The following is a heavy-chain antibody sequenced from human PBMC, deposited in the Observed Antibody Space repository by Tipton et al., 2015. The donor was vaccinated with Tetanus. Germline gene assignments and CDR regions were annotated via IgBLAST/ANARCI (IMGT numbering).Heavy chain of an antibody. V-gene: IGHV4-31*02. CDR2: ISNSGST. D-gene: IGHD3-16*01. CDR3: ARHYYGNWFDP. CDR1: GGSISSDGAY. J-gene: IGHJ5*02. Sequence: LRLSCTVSGGSISSDGAYWSWIRQHPGEGLEWIGYISNSGSTYYNPSLKSRVTISVDTSQKQISLKVNSVTAADTAVYYCARHYYGNWFDPWGPGAQVTVST.